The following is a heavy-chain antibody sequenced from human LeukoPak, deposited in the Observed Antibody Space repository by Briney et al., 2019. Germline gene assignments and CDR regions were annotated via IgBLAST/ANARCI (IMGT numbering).Heavy chain of an antibody. J-gene: IGHJ4*02. CDR3: ARDQPDIVVVPAAVTYYFDY. CDR1: GYTFTSYD. CDR2: MNPNSGNT. V-gene: IGHV1-8*03. Sequence: ASVKVSCKASGYTFTSYDINWVRQATGQGLEWMGWMNPNSGNTGYAQKFQGRVTITRNTSISTAYMELSSLRAEDTAVYYCARDQPDIVVVPAAVTYYFDYWGQGTLVTVSS. D-gene: IGHD2-2*01.